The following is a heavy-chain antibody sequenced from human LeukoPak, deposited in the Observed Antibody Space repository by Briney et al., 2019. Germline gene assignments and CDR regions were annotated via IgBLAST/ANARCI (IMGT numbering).Heavy chain of an antibody. CDR3: ARDHEQLVYVPDWFDP. CDR1: GGSISSSSYY. V-gene: IGHV4-39*07. Sequence: ASETLSLTCTVSGGSISSSSYYWGWIRQPPGKGLEWIGSIYYSGSTYYNPSLKSRVTISVDTSKNQFSLKLSSVTAADTAVYYCARDHEQLVYVPDWFDPWGQGTLVTVSS. J-gene: IGHJ5*02. D-gene: IGHD6-13*01. CDR2: IYYSGST.